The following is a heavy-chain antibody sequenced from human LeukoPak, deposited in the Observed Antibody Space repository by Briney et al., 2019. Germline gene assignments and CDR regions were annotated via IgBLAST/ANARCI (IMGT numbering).Heavy chain of an antibody. Sequence: SQTLSLTCAVSGGSISSGGYSWSWIRQPPGNGLEWIGYIYHSGSTDNNPSLKRRPTISLDRSTTQFSPNLSSVTAADTAVYYSAKGYEFASDYWGQGTLVTVSS. CDR1: GGSISSGGYS. J-gene: IGHJ4*02. V-gene: IGHV4-30-2*01. CDR2: IYHSGST. D-gene: IGHD3/OR15-3a*01. CDR3: AKGYEFASDY.